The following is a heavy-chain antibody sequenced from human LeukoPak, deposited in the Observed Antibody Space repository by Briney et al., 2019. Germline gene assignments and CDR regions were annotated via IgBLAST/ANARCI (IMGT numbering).Heavy chain of an antibody. CDR1: GGSISSYY. J-gene: IGHJ5*02. CDR3: ARGAYYYDSSASTWWFDP. V-gene: IGHV4-4*07. Sequence: SETLSLTCTVSGGSISSYYWSWIRQPARKGLEWIGRIYTSGGTNYNPSLKSRVTMSVDTSKNQFSLKLTSVTAADTAVYYCARGAYYYDSSASTWWFDPWGQGTLVTVSS. D-gene: IGHD3-22*01. CDR2: IYTSGGT.